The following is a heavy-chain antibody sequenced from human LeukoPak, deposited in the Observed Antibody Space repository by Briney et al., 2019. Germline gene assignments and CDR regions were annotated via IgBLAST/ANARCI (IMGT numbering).Heavy chain of an antibody. D-gene: IGHD3-22*01. CDR1: GYTFSSFS. CDR3: VRLRRNSDTSGYYYYYDF. Sequence: GGSLRLSCAASGYTFSSFSINWVRQAPGKGLEWVSSISVRSNYIYYADSVRGRFTISRDDARDSLYLQMNSLRAEDTAVYYCVRLRRNSDTSGYYYYYDFWGQGTLATGSS. J-gene: IGHJ4*02. V-gene: IGHV3-21*01. CDR2: ISVRSNYI.